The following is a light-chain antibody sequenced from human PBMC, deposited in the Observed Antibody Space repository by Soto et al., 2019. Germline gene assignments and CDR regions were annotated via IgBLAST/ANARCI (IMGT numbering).Light chain of an antibody. CDR2: KAS. CDR1: QSISSW. CDR3: QQYNSYPLT. J-gene: IGKJ4*01. Sequence: DIQMTQSPSTLSASVGDRVTITCRASQSISSWLAWYQQKPGKAPNLLIYKASSLESGVPSRFSGSGSWTEFTLTISSLQPDDVATYYCQQYNSYPLTFGGGTKVEIK. V-gene: IGKV1-5*03.